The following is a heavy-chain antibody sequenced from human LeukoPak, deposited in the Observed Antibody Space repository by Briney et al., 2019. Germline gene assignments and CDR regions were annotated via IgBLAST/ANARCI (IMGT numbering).Heavy chain of an antibody. J-gene: IGHJ4*02. V-gene: IGHV3-23*01. Sequence: GGSLRLSCAASGFTFSSYAMSWVRQAPGKGLEWVSAISGSGGSTYYADSVKGRFTISRDNSKNTLYQQMNSLRAEDTAVYYCAKMIFGVVIIPPFDYWGQGTLVTVSS. CDR2: ISGSGGST. D-gene: IGHD3-3*01. CDR3: AKMIFGVVIIPPFDY. CDR1: GFTFSSYA.